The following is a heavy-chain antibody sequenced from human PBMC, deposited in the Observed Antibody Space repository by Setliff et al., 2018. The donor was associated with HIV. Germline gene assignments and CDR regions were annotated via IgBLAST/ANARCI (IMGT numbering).Heavy chain of an antibody. CDR1: GGSISSGGYY. CDR2: MYHSGST. CDR3: VRERRRSPLSYGLDV. Sequence: TLSLTCTVSGGSISSGGYYWSWIRQHPGKGLEWIGYMYHSGSTHYNPSLKSRVTISRDMSKNQFSLKLGSVTAADTAVYYCVRERRRSPLSYGLDVWGQGTTVTVSS. V-gene: IGHV4-31*03. J-gene: IGHJ6*02.